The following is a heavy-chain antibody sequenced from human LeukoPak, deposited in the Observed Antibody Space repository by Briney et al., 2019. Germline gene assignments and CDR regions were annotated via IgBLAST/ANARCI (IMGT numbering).Heavy chain of an antibody. J-gene: IGHJ4*02. Sequence: PSETLSLTCTVSGGSISSSSYYWGWIRQPPGKGLEWIGSIYYSGSTYYNPSLKSRVTISVDTSKNQFSLKLNSVTAADTAVYYCARAGGGWQLHDYWGQGTLVTVSS. CDR3: ARAGGGWQLHDY. V-gene: IGHV4-39*07. CDR2: IYYSGST. CDR1: GGSISSSSYY. D-gene: IGHD2-15*01.